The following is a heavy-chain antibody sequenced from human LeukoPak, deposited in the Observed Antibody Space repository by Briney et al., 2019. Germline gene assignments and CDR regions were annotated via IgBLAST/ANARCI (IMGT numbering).Heavy chain of an antibody. D-gene: IGHD1-26*01. CDR3: ATFSGSYMAFDI. CDR2: ISSSSSYI. Sequence: GGSLRLSCAASGFTFSSYSMNWVRQAPGKGLEWVSSISSSSSYIYYADSVEGRFTISRDNAKNSLYLQMNSLRAEDTAVYYCATFSGSYMAFDIWGQGTMVTVSS. J-gene: IGHJ3*02. V-gene: IGHV3-21*01. CDR1: GFTFSSYS.